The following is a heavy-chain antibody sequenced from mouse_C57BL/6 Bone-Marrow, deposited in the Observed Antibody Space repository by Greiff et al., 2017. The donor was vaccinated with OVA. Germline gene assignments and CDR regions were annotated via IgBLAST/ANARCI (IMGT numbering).Heavy chain of an antibody. V-gene: IGHV5-17*01. CDR1: GFTFSDYG. CDR3: ARLGQGAY. J-gene: IGHJ3*01. D-gene: IGHD4-1*01. CDR2: ISSGSSTI. Sequence: EVQVVESGGGLVKPGGSLKLSCAASGFTFSDYGMHWVRQAPEKGLEWVAYISSGSSTIYYADTVKGRFTISRDNAKNTLFLQMTSLRSEDTAMYYCARLGQGAYWGQGTLVTVSA.